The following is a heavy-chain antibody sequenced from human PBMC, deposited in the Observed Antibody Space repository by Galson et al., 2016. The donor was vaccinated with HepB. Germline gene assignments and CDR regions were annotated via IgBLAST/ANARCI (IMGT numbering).Heavy chain of an antibody. V-gene: IGHV3-23*01. J-gene: IGHJ4*02. Sequence: SLRLSCAASGFIFSSYAMSWVRQAPGKGLEWVSGLSGSDGSTYYADSVKGRFTTSRDKSKNTLYRQLNSLRAEDTAVYYCAKDWGVATTTHFDYWGQGILVIVSS. D-gene: IGHD5-12*01. CDR1: GFIFSSYA. CDR2: LSGSDGST. CDR3: AKDWGVATTTHFDY.